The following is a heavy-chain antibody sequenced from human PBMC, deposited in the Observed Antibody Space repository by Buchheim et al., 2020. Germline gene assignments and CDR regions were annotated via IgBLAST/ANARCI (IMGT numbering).Heavy chain of an antibody. V-gene: IGHV4-34*01. CDR2: VNHSGST. CDR3: ARGTVSKKTVFQH. Sequence: QVQLQPWGAGLLKSSETLTLTCAVYDESFTTYYWSWIRQSPGKGLEWVGEVNHSGSTNYNPSLKSRLSISVDTSKAQFSLQLSSVTAADAGVYYCARGTVSKKTVFQHWGQGTL. CDR1: DESFTTYY. D-gene: IGHD4-17*01. J-gene: IGHJ1*01.